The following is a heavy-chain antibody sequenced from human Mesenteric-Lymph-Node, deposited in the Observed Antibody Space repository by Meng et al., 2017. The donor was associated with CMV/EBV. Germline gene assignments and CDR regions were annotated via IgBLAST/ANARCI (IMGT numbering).Heavy chain of an antibody. V-gene: IGHV1-18*01. CDR1: GYTFTSYG. CDR3: AKDGGSFLDYYFDS. Sequence: ASVKVSCKASGYTFTSYGISWVRQAPGQGLEWMGWISAYNGNTDYAQKFQGRVTMTRDTSTNTAYMELTRVRSDDTALYYCAKDGGSFLDYYFDSWGQGTLVTVSS. J-gene: IGHJ4*02. CDR2: ISAYNGNT. D-gene: IGHD1-26*01.